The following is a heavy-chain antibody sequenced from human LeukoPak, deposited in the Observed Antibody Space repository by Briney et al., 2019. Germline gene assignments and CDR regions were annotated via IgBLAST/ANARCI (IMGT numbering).Heavy chain of an antibody. V-gene: IGHV3-53*01. CDR1: GFTVSSNY. Sequence: GGSLRLSCAASGFTVSSNYMNWVRQAPGKGLEWVSVIYSGGSTYYADSVKGRFTISRDNSKNTLYLQMNNLRAEDTAVYYCARVHGSSWHHYFDYWGQGTLVTVSS. D-gene: IGHD6-13*01. J-gene: IGHJ4*02. CDR3: ARVHGSSWHHYFDY. CDR2: IYSGGST.